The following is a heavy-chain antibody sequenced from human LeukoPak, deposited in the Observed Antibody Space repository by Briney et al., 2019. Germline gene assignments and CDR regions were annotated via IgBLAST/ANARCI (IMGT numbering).Heavy chain of an antibody. CDR3: ATVSSGWPYYYYGMDV. Sequence: ASVKVSCKVSGYTLTELSMHWVRQAPGKGLEWMGGFDPEDGETINAQKFQGRVTMTEDTSTDTAYMELSSLRSEDTAVYYCATVSSGWPYYYYGMDVWGQGTTVTVSS. V-gene: IGHV1-24*01. CDR1: GYTLTELS. CDR2: FDPEDGET. D-gene: IGHD6-19*01. J-gene: IGHJ6*02.